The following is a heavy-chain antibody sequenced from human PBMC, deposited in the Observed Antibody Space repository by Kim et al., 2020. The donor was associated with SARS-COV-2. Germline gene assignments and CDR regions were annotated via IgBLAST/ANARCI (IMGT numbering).Heavy chain of an antibody. Sequence: GGSLRLSCAASGFTFGDYAMHWVRQAPGKGLEWVSGISWNSGSIGYADSVKGRFTISRDNAKNSLYLQMNSLRAEDTALYYCAKDVDTAMVSWYYYGMDVWGQGTTVTVSS. V-gene: IGHV3-9*01. D-gene: IGHD5-18*01. J-gene: IGHJ6*02. CDR1: GFTFGDYA. CDR3: AKDVDTAMVSWYYYGMDV. CDR2: ISWNSGSI.